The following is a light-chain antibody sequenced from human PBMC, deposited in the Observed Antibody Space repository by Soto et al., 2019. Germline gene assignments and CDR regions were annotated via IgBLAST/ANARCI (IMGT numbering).Light chain of an antibody. V-gene: IGKV2-30*01. CDR2: KVS. Sequence: VVLTQSPLSLSVALGQPASISCRSSQSLVFSDGNTYLNLFHQRPGQSPRRLIYKVSIRDSGVPDRFSGSGSGTDFTLKISRLENVDVRVYYCMQGTCWLCTFGQGTKVETK. J-gene: IGKJ1*01. CDR3: MQGTCWLCT. CDR1: QSLVFSDGNTY.